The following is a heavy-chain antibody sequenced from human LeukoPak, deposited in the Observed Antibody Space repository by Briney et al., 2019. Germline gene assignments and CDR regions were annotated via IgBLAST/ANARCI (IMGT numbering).Heavy chain of an antibody. J-gene: IGHJ4*02. Sequence: HPGGSLRLSCAASGFTFSSYEMNWVRQAPGKGLEWVSYISSSGSTIYYADSVKGRFTISRDNAKNSLYLQMNSLRAEDTAVYYCARDDYGETFDYWGQGTLVTVSS. D-gene: IGHD4-17*01. CDR1: GFTFSSYE. CDR3: ARDDYGETFDY. V-gene: IGHV3-48*03. CDR2: ISSSGSTI.